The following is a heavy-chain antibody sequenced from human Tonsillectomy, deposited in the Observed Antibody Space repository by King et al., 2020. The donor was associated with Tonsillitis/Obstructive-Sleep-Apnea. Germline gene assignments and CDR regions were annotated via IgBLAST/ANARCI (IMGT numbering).Heavy chain of an antibody. J-gene: IGHJ5*02. V-gene: IGHV3-11*05. D-gene: IGHD3-10*01. CDR3: ARLCWYGSGRTTGWFDP. Sequence: QVQLVESGGGLVKPGGSLRLSCAASGFTFSDYYMSWIRQAPGKGLEWVSYISSSSSYTNYADSVKGRFTISRDNAKNSLYLQMNSLRAEDTAVYYCARLCWYGSGRTTGWFDPWGQGTLVTVSS. CDR1: GFTFSDYY. CDR2: ISSSSSYT.